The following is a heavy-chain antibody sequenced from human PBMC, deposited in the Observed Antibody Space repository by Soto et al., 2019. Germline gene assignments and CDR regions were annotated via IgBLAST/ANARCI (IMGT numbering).Heavy chain of an antibody. Sequence: ASVKVSCKASGYTFSNYAICWVRQAPGQGLEWMGWISVYNGNTKSAEKFQGRVTMTTDTSTSTAYMELRSLSSDDTALYYCARDGRITVIRGPLPFDYWGQGTLVTVSS. D-gene: IGHD3-10*01. CDR2: ISVYNGNT. CDR3: ARDGRITVIRGPLPFDY. CDR1: GYTFSNYA. J-gene: IGHJ4*02. V-gene: IGHV1-18*01.